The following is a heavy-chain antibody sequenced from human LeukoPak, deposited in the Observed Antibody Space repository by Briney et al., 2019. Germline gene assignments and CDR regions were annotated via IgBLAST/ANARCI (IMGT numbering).Heavy chain of an antibody. CDR2: ISYDGSNK. CDR1: GFTFSSYG. J-gene: IGHJ6*03. CDR3: ARERDCSSTSCYRYHYYMDV. V-gene: IGHV3-30*03. Sequence: GGSLRLSCAASGFTFSSYGMHWVRQAPGKGLEWVAVISYDGSNKYYADSEKGRFTISRDNSKNSLYLQMNNLRAEDTAVYYCARERDCSSTSCYRYHYYMDVWGKGTTVTVSS. D-gene: IGHD2-2*01.